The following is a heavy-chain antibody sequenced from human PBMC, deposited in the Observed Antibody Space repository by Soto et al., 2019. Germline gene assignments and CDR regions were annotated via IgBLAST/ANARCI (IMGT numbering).Heavy chain of an antibody. V-gene: IGHV3-23*03. Sequence: GGSLRLSCAAYGFTFRTYAMNWVRQAPGKGLEWVAVIVGDASSIDYADSVKGRFTISRDNSKNTLYLQMNSLRAEDTAVYYCAIIPRDSYNSNDSGIDAWGQGTTVTVSS. D-gene: IGHD1-1*01. J-gene: IGHJ6*02. CDR2: IVGDASSI. CDR1: GFTFRTYA. CDR3: AIIPRDSYNSNDSGIDA.